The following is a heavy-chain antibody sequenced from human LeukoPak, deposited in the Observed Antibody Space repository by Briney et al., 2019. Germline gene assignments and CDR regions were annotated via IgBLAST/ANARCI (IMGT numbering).Heavy chain of an antibody. Sequence: ASVKVSCKASGYTFTGYYMHWVRQAPGQGLEWMGWINANSGGTDYAQKFQDRVTMTRDASISTAYMELSRLTSDDTAVYYCARDGHGGNSFDYWGQGTLVTVSS. D-gene: IGHD4-23*01. CDR2: INANSGGT. J-gene: IGHJ4*02. CDR3: ARDGHGGNSFDY. V-gene: IGHV1-2*02. CDR1: GYTFTGYY.